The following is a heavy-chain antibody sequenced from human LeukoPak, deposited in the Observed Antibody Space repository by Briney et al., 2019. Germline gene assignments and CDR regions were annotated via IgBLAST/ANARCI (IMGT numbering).Heavy chain of an antibody. CDR1: GGSISSSSYY. J-gene: IGHJ6*03. Sequence: SETLSLTCTVSGGSISSSSYYWGWIRQPPGKGLEWIGSIYYSGSTYYNPSLKSRVTISVDTSKNQFSLKLSSVTAADTAVYYCARSPGYYDFWSATYYYYYYMDVWGKGTTVTVSS. V-gene: IGHV4-39*07. D-gene: IGHD3-3*01. CDR2: IYYSGST. CDR3: ARSPGYYDFWSATYYYYYYMDV.